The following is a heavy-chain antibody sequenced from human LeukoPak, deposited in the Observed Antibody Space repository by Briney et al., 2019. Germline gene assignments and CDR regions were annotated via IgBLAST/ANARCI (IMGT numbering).Heavy chain of an antibody. V-gene: IGHV3-7*01. CDR1: GFTFSLYW. CDR3: ARLNWNYADY. J-gene: IGHJ4*02. CDR2: IKEDASEK. D-gene: IGHD3-3*01. Sequence: GGSLRLSCTASGFTFSLYWMTWVRQAPEKGLEWVANIKEDASEKDYVDSVTGRFTISRDNGKNSLYLQMNSLRGEDTAVYYCARLNWNYADYWGQGTLVTVSS.